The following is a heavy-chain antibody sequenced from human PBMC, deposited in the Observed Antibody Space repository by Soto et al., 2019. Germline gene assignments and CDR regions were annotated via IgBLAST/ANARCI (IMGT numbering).Heavy chain of an antibody. J-gene: IGHJ4*02. V-gene: IGHV4-34*01. CDR3: ARVGCSSTSCYGPFDY. Sequence: QVQLQQWGAGLLKPSETLSLTCAVYGGSFSGYYWSWIRQPPGKGLEWIGEINHSGSTNYNPSLKSRVTISVDTSKNQFSLKLSSVTAADTAVYYCARVGCSSTSCYGPFDYWGQGTLVTVSS. D-gene: IGHD2-2*01. CDR2: INHSGST. CDR1: GGSFSGYY.